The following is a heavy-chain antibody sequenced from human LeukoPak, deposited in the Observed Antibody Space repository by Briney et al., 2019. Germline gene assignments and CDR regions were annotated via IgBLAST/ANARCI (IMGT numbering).Heavy chain of an antibody. CDR1: GYTFTGYY. Sequence: ASVKVSCKASGYTFTGYYMHWVRQAPGQGLEWMGWINPNSGGTNYAQKFQGRVTITADKSTSTAYMELSSLRSEDTAVYYCARERAIFGVVRNNWFDPWGQGTLVTVSS. CDR2: INPNSGGT. J-gene: IGHJ5*02. D-gene: IGHD3-3*01. V-gene: IGHV1-2*02. CDR3: ARERAIFGVVRNNWFDP.